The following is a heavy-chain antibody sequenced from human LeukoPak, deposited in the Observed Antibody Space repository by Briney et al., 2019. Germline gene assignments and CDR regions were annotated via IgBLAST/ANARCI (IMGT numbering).Heavy chain of an antibody. CDR2: IYYSGST. J-gene: IGHJ5*02. Sequence: SETLSLTXTVSGGSISSYYWSWLRQPPGKGLEWIGYIYYSGSTNYNPSLKSRVTISVDTSKNQFSLKLSSVTAADTAVYYCARRLGCSGGSCYNWFDPWGQGTLVTVSS. CDR3: ARRLGCSGGSCYNWFDP. V-gene: IGHV4-59*01. D-gene: IGHD2-15*01. CDR1: GGSISSYY.